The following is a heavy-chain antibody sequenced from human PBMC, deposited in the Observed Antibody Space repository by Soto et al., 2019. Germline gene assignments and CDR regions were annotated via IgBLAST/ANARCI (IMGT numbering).Heavy chain of an antibody. V-gene: IGHV3-30*18. CDR3: AKDLSVTSITIFGVAPRYYYYYYGMDV. CDR2: ISYDGSNK. J-gene: IGHJ6*02. Sequence: PGGSLRLSCAASGFTFSSYGMHWVRQAPGKGLEWVAVISYDGSNKYYADSVKGRFTISRDNSKNTLYLQMNSLRAEDTAVYYCAKDLSVTSITIFGVAPRYYYYYYGMDVWRQRPTVTVTS. CDR1: GFTFSSYG. D-gene: IGHD3-3*01.